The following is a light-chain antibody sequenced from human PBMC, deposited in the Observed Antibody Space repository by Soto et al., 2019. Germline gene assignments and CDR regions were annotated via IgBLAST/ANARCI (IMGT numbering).Light chain of an antibody. V-gene: IGKV3-20*01. J-gene: IGKJ1*01. CDR1: QSVSSSY. CDR3: QQYGSSPWT. CDR2: GAS. Sequence: EIVLTQSPGTLSLSPGERATLSCRASQSVSSSYLAWYQQKPGQAPRLLIYGASSSPTRIPDRFSGSGSGRDFTLTISRLEPEDFAVYYCQQYGSSPWTFGQGTKVEIK.